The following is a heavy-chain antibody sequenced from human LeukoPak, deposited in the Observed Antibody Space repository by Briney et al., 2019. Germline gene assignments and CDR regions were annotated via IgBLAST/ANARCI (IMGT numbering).Heavy chain of an antibody. CDR2: IGGDYST. D-gene: IGHD1-1*01. CDR1: GFTFNTYA. CDR3: ARHAEIGNRRRFDP. Sequence: GGSLRLSCAASGFTFNTYAMSWVRPVPGKGLEWVSAIGGDYSTFYADSVKGRFTISRDNSRDTLSLHMNNLRVEDTAVYYCARHAEIGNRRRFDPWGQGTLVTVSS. V-gene: IGHV3-23*01. J-gene: IGHJ5*02.